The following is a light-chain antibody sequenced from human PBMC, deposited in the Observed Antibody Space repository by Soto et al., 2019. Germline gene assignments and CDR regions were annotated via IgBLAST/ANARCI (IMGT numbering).Light chain of an antibody. J-gene: IGLJ2*01. V-gene: IGLV1-47*01. CDR1: SSNIGSNY. CDR2: WND. CDR3: AAWDDSLSAVV. Sequence: QSVLTQPPSASGTPGQRVTISCSGSSSNIGSNYVYWYQQFPGSAPKLLIYWNDKRPSGVPDRFSGSKSGTSASLAISGPRSVDEADYYCAAWDDSLSAVVFGGGTKLTVL.